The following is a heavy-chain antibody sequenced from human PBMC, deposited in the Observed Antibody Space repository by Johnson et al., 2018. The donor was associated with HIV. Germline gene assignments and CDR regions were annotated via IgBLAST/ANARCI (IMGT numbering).Heavy chain of an antibody. V-gene: IGHV3-66*03. CDR2: IYSGGST. Sequence: VQLVESGGGLIQPGGSLRLSCAASGFTVSSNYMSWVRQAPGKGLEWVSVIYSGGSTYYADSVKGRFTISRDNSKNTLYLQMNSLRAEDTAVYYCARLTWDQNRGWDAYDLWGQGTKVTISS. J-gene: IGHJ3*01. D-gene: IGHD1-26*01. CDR3: ARLTWDQNRGWDAYDL. CDR1: GFTVSSNY.